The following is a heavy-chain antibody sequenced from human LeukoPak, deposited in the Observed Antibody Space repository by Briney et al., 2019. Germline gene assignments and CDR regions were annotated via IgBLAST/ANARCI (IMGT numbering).Heavy chain of an antibody. CDR1: GGSFSGYY. CDR2: INHSGST. Sequence: SETLSLTCAVYGGSFSGYYWSWIRQPPGKGLEWIGEINHSGSTNYSPSLKSRITISVDTSKNQFSLKLSSVTAADTAVYYCAKLYDFWSGYSSLHPNNWFDPWGQGTLVTVSS. D-gene: IGHD3-3*01. CDR3: AKLYDFWSGYSSLHPNNWFDP. J-gene: IGHJ5*02. V-gene: IGHV4-34*01.